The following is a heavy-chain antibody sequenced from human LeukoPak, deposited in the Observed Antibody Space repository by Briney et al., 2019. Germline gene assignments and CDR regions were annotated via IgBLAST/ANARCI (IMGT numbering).Heavy chain of an antibody. CDR3: ARDQRLVHDY. V-gene: IGHV3-30*03. CDR2: ISYDGSNK. Sequence: GRSLRLSYAASGFTFSSYGMHWVRQAPGKGLEWVAVISYDGSNKYYADSVKGRFTISRDNAKNSLYLQMNSLRAEDTAVYYCARDQRLVHDYWGQGTLVTVSS. D-gene: IGHD6-19*01. CDR1: GFTFSSYG. J-gene: IGHJ4*02.